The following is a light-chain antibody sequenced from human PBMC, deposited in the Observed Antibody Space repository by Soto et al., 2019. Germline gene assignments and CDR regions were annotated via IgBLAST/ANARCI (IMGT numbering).Light chain of an antibody. J-gene: IGKJ1*01. CDR1: QSLLHSTGYNY. CDR3: MQALQTPPWT. V-gene: IGKV2-28*01. Sequence: DIVMTQSPLSLPVTPGEPASISCRSSQSLLHSTGYNYLDWYLQKPGQSPQLLIYLGSNRASGVPDRCRGSGSGTDVTLKISRVEAEDVGVYYCMQALQTPPWTFGQGTKVEIK. CDR2: LGS.